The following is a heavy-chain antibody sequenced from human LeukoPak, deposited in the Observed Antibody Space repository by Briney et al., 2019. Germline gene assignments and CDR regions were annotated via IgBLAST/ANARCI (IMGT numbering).Heavy chain of an antibody. CDR1: GFTFSDYY. D-gene: IGHD2-21*01. J-gene: IGHJ6*02. V-gene: IGHV3-11*01. Sequence: GVSLRLSCAASGFTFSDYYMSWIRQAPGKGLEWVSYISSSGSTIYYADSVKGRFTITSDNAKNSLYLQMNSLRAEDTAVYYCVGGKMWWNSYYYYGMDVWGQGTTVTVS. CDR2: ISSSGSTI. CDR3: VGGKMWWNSYYYYGMDV.